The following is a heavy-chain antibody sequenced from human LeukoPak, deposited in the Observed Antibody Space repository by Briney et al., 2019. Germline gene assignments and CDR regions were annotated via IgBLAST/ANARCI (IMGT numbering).Heavy chain of an antibody. CDR1: GYAFTSYD. Sequence: ASVKVSCKASGYAFTSYDINWVRQATGQGLEWMGWMNPNSGNTGYAQKFQGRVTMTRNTSISTAYMELSSLRSEDTAVYYCARNDYYYYYRDVWGKGTTVTVSS. CDR2: MNPNSGNT. CDR3: ARNDYYYYYRDV. V-gene: IGHV1-8*01. J-gene: IGHJ6*03.